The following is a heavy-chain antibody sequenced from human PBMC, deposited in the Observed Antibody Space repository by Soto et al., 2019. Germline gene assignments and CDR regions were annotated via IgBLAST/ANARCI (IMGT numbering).Heavy chain of an antibody. CDR1: GYTFTGYY. CDR2: INPNSGGT. V-gene: IGHV1-2*04. J-gene: IGHJ3*02. D-gene: IGHD5-12*01. CDR3: ARDNREWLLAFDI. Sequence: ASVKVSCKASGYTFTGYYMHWVRQAPGQGLEWMGWINPNSGGTNYAQKFQGWVTMTRDTSISTAYMELSRLRSDDTAVYYCARDNREWLLAFDIWGQGTMVTVSS.